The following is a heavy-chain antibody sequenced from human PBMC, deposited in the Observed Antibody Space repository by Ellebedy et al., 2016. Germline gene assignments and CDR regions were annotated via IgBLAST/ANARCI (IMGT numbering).Heavy chain of an antibody. CDR3: ARDRDWVLFDY. Sequence: GESLKISCAASGFTFNSYVMHWVRQAPGKGLEWVAVISHDGNNKYYADSVKGRFTISRDNSKNTLYLQMNSLRAEDTAVYYCARDRDWVLFDYWGQGTLVTVSS. CDR2: ISHDGNNK. CDR1: GFTFNSYV. D-gene: IGHD3-9*01. V-gene: IGHV3-30-3*01. J-gene: IGHJ4*02.